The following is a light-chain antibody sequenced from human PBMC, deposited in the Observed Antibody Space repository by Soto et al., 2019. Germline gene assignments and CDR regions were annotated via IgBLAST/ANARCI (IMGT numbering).Light chain of an antibody. V-gene: IGLV2-8*01. CDR1: SSDVGAYDY. CDR2: EVS. CDR3: CLYLGGTSV. Sequence: QSVLTQPPSASGSPGQSVTISCTGTSSDVGAYDYVSWYQQHPGKAPKLMIYEVSQRPSGVPDRFSGSKSGNTASLTISGLQAEDEGDYYCCLYLGGTSVFGGGTQLTVL. J-gene: IGLJ7*01.